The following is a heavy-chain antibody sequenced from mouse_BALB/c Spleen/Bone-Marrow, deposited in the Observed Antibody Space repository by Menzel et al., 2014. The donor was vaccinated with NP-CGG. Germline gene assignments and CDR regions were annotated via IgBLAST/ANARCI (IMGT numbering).Heavy chain of an antibody. CDR1: GYFITGHT. CDR2: INPYNGGT. J-gene: IGHJ3*01. V-gene: IGHV1-26*01. Sequence: VPLKHFGPELVKPGALMKIFCKAFGYFITGHTMNWVEQNHGKNLEGIGPINPYNGGTSYNQKFKGKATLTVDKSSSTAYMELFSLTSEDSAVYYCARDGNGFAYWGQGLWSLSLQ. CDR3: ARDGNGFAY. D-gene: IGHD2-1*01.